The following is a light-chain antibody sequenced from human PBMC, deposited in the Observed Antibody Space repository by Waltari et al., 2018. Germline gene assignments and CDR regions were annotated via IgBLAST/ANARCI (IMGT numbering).Light chain of an antibody. CDR3: QQYYSSVT. J-gene: IGKJ4*01. V-gene: IGKV4-1*01. CDR1: QTVLHSSNNKNY. Sequence: DIVMTQSPDSLAVSLGERAAIHCKSSQTVLHSSNNKNYLAWYQQKPGKPPKLLIYWASTRESGVPDRFSGSGSGTHFTLTISSLQAEDVAVYYCQQYYSSVTFGGGTKVEIK. CDR2: WAS.